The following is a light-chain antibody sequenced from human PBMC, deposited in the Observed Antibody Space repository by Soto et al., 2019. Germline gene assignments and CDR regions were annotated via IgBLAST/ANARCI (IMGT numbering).Light chain of an antibody. CDR1: QGISSH. CDR3: QQVNSFPST. V-gene: IGKV1-9*01. CDR2: AAS. J-gene: IGKJ5*01. Sequence: DIQMTQSPSTLSASVGDRLTITCRASQGISSHLAWYQQKPGKAPRLLIYAASTLQTGVPSRFSGGGSGTDFTLTLSSLQPEVFATYYCQQVNSFPSTFGQGTRLEIK.